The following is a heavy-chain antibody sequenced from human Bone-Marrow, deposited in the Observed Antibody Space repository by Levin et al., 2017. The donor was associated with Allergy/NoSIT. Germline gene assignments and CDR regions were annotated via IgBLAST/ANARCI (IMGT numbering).Heavy chain of an antibody. V-gene: IGHV4-31*03. CDR3: ARLGSMITIFGVVIIPIYYYYYGMDV. D-gene: IGHD3-3*01. Sequence: SQTLSLTCTVSGGSISSGGYYWSWIRQHPGTGLEWIGYIYYSGSTYYNPSLKSRVTISVDTSKNQFSLKLSSVTAADTAVYYCARLGSMITIFGVVIIPIYYYYYGMDVWGQGTTVTVSS. J-gene: IGHJ6*02. CDR2: IYYSGST. CDR1: GGSISSGGYY.